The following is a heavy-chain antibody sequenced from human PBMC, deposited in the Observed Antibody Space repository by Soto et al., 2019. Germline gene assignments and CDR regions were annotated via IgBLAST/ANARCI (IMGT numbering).Heavy chain of an antibody. CDR1: GGTFSSYA. D-gene: IGHD7-27*01. CDR3: ARENWGSGWFDP. V-gene: IGHV1-69*01. Sequence: QVQLVQSGAEVKKPGSSVKVSCKASGGTFSSYAISWVRRAPGQGLEGMGGIIPIFGTANYAQKFQGRVTITADESTSTAYMELRSLRSEDTGVYYCARENWGSGWFDPWGQGTLVTVSS. J-gene: IGHJ5*02. CDR2: IIPIFGTA.